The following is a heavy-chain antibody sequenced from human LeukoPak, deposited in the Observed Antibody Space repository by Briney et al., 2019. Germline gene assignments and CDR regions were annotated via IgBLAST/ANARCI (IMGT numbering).Heavy chain of an antibody. V-gene: IGHV4-4*07. CDR3: ARAGTSGGLCDY. CDR1: GGSICSYF. J-gene: IGHJ4*02. CDR2: IYTSGST. Sequence: PSETLSLTCTVSGGSICSYFWSWIRQPAGKGLEWIGRIYTSGSTKYNPSLQSRVTMSLDTSKNQLSLKLGSVTAADTAVYYCARAGTSGGLCDYWGQGTLVTVSS. D-gene: IGHD1-14*01.